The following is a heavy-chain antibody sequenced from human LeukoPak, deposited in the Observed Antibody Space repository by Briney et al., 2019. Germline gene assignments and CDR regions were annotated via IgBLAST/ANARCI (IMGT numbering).Heavy chain of an antibody. D-gene: IGHD4-17*01. J-gene: IGHJ2*01. V-gene: IGHV4-59*12. CDR2: IYYSGST. Sequence: SETLSLTCTVSGGSISSYYWSWIRQPPGKGLEWIWSIYYSGSTYYNPSLKSRVTISVDTSKNQFSLKPSSVTAADTAVYYCARDRTDGDYGLGYFDLWGRGTLVTVSS. CDR3: ARDRTDGDYGLGYFDL. CDR1: GGSISSYY.